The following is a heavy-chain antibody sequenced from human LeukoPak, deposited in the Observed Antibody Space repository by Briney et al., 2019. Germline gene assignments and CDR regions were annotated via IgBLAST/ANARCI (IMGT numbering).Heavy chain of an antibody. V-gene: IGHV1-18*01. CDR1: GYTFTSYG. D-gene: IGHD1-26*01. J-gene: IGHJ5*02. CDR2: ISAYNGNT. CDR3: ARDPEGSYYGWFDP. Sequence: GASVKVSCKASGYTFTSYGISWVRQAPGQGFEWMGWISAYNGNTNYAQKLQGRVTMTTDTSTSTAYMELRSLRSDDTAVYYCARDPEGSYYGWFDPWGQGTLVTVSS.